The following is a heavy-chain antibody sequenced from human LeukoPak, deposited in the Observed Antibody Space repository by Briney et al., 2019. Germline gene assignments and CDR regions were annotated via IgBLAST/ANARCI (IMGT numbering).Heavy chain of an antibody. CDR1: GFTFSSYG. J-gene: IGHJ4*02. D-gene: IGHD1-26*01. CDR3: AKVEWELLAFDY. Sequence: PGRSLRLSCVASGFTFSSYGMHWVRQAPGKGLEWVAVISYDGSNKYYADSVKGRFTMSRDNSKNTLYLQMNSLRAEDTAVYYCAKVEWELLAFDYWGQGTLVTVSS. V-gene: IGHV3-30*18. CDR2: ISYDGSNK.